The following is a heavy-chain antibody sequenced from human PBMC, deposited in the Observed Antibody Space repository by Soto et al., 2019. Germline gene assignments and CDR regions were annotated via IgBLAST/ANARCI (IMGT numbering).Heavy chain of an antibody. CDR1: GFTFSNVW. Sequence: EGQLVESGGGLVKPGGSLRLSCAASGFTFSNVWMNWVRQAPGKGLEWVGRIKSKLDGETIDYAAPVKGRFTISRDDSKNMLYLQMNGLKTEDTGVYYCTPLALKYNSDWYEFSDWGQGTLVTVSS. CDR2: IKSKLDGETI. V-gene: IGHV3-15*07. J-gene: IGHJ4*02. CDR3: TPLALKYNSDWYEFSD. D-gene: IGHD6-19*01.